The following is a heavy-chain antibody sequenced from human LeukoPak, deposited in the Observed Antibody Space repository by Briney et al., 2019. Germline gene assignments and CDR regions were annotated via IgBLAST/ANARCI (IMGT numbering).Heavy chain of an antibody. CDR2: ISNNGRST. D-gene: IGHD3-10*01. CDR1: GFTFSIYA. J-gene: IGHJ4*02. CDR3: VKDDSCYYGSGTYPC. V-gene: IGHV3-64D*06. Sequence: GGSLRLSCSASGFTFSIYAMHWVRQAPGKGLEYVSGISNNGRSTYDADSVKGRFTISRDNSKNTLYLQMSSLRAEDTAVYYCVKDDSCYYGSGTYPCWGQGTLVTVSS.